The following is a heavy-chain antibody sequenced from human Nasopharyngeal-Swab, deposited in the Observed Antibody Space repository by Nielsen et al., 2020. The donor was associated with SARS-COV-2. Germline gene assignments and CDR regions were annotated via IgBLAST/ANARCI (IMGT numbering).Heavy chain of an antibody. CDR3: ARGQYYDFWSGYYNWFDP. CDR2: ISSSATYI. V-gene: IGHV3-21*01. CDR1: GFTVTTYT. J-gene: IGHJ5*02. Sequence: GSLKISCVVSGFTVTTYTMNWVRQAPGKGLEWVSSISSSATYIYYADSVKGRFTISRDNAKNSLYLQMNSLRVGDTAVYYCARGQYYDFWSGYYNWFDPWGQGTLVTVSS. D-gene: IGHD3-3*01.